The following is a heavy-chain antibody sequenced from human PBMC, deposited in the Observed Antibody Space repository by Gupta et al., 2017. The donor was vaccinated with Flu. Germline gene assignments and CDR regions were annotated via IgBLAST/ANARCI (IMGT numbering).Heavy chain of an antibody. CDR2: IAADDSVK. CDR3: VRNRGWQQFDY. J-gene: IGHJ4*02. D-gene: IGHD3-10*01. Sequence: EEQLMESGGGLVQPGGSLRLSCAASGFTFRNYWMDWVRQAPGKGLEWVANIAADDSVKNYADSVKGRFTISRDDAKNSRYLQMNSLRAEDTAVYYCVRNRGWQQFDYWGQGALGTVAS. V-gene: IGHV3-7*01. CDR1: GFTFRNYW.